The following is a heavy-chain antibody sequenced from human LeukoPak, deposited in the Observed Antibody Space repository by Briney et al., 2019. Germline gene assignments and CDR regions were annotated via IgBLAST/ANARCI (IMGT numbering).Heavy chain of an antibody. CDR1: RFTFINYG. Sequence: PGGSLRHSCAASRFTFINYGMHWVRQAPGKGLEWLTLISYDGSNQFYADSVKGRFTISRDNSKGTLYLQMHGLRPEDTAVYFCAKDSHLNGATFPGHWGQGTLATVSS. J-gene: IGHJ4*02. CDR3: AKDSHLNGATFPGH. V-gene: IGHV3-30*18. D-gene: IGHD1-26*01. CDR2: ISYDGSNQ.